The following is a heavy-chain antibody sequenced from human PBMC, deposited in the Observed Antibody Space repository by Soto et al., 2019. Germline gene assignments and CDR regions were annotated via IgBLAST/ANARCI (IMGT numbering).Heavy chain of an antibody. CDR2: ISGSGGNA. D-gene: IGHD1-26*01. CDR1: GFNLGTFT. J-gene: IGHJ6*02. V-gene: IGHV3-23*01. Sequence: PGGSLRLSCAASGFNLGTFTMNWVRQAPGKGLEWVSTISGSGGNAYYADSVKGRFSISRDNSKNTLRLQMNSLRADDTAVYYCAKDGASGSYPPYYYFGMDVWGQGTTVTVSS. CDR3: AKDGASGSYPPYYYFGMDV.